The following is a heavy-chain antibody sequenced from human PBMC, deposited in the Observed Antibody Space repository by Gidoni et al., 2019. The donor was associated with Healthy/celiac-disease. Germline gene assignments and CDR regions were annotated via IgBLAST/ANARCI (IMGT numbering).Heavy chain of an antibody. D-gene: IGHD2-21*01. CDR1: GFSLSTSGVG. V-gene: IGHV2-5*01. Sequence: QITLKESGPTLVKPTQNLTLTCTFSGFSLSTSGVGVGWIRQPPGQALKWLALIYWNDDQRYSPSLKSRPTITKDTSKNQVVLTMTNMDPVDTATYYCAHRPGIDCFDIWGQGTMVTVSS. J-gene: IGHJ3*02. CDR3: AHRPGIDCFDI. CDR2: IYWNDDQ.